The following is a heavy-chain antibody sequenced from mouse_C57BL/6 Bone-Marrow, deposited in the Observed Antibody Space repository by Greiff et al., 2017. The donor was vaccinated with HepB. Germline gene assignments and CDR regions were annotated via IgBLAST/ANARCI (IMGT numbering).Heavy chain of an antibody. Sequence: EVKLMESGAELVRPGASVKLSCTASGFNIKDDYMHWVKQRPEQGLEWIGWIDPENGDTEYASKFQGKATITADTSSNTAYLQLSSLTSEDTAVYYCTRIYDGYSQGAMDYWGQGTSVTVSS. CDR2: IDPENGDT. CDR3: TRIYDGYSQGAMDY. V-gene: IGHV14-4*01. J-gene: IGHJ4*01. D-gene: IGHD2-3*01. CDR1: GFNIKDDY.